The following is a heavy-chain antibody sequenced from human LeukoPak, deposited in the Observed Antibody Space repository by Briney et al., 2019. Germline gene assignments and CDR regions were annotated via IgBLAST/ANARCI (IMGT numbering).Heavy chain of an antibody. V-gene: IGHV3-64*01. J-gene: IGHJ2*01. CDR2: ISSNGGST. CDR3: ARVVTFGYFDL. CDR1: GFTFSSYA. Sequence: PGRSLRLSCAASGFTFSSYAMHWVRQAPGKGLEYVSAISSNGGSTYYANSVKGRFTISRDNSKNTLYLQMGSLRAEDMAVYYCARVVTFGYFDLWGRGTLVTVSS.